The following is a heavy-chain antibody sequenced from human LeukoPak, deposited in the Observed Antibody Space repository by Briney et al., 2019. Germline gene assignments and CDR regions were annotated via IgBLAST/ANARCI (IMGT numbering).Heavy chain of an antibody. V-gene: IGHV4-4*07. CDR2: IYISGST. J-gene: IGHJ4*02. CDR1: GGSISSYY. Sequence: SETLSLTCTGSGGSISSYYWSWIRQPAGKGLEWIGRIYISGSTNYNPSLKSRVTMSIDTSKNHFSLKLNSVTAADTAVYYCARGGGSGWYFPFDYWGQGTLVIVSS. CDR3: ARGGGSGWYFPFDY. D-gene: IGHD6-19*01.